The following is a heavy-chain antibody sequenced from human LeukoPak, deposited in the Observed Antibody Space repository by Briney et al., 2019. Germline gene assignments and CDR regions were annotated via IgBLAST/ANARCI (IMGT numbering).Heavy chain of an antibody. D-gene: IGHD6-19*01. J-gene: IGHJ4*02. CDR2: ISSSSSTI. CDR3: ASRGSIAVANFIDY. Sequence: PGGSLRLSCAASGFTFSSYSVNWVRQAPGKGLEWVSYISSSSSTIYYADSVKGRFTISRDNAKNSLYPQMNSLRDEDTAVYYCASRGSIAVANFIDYWGQGTLVTVSS. V-gene: IGHV3-48*02. CDR1: GFTFSSYS.